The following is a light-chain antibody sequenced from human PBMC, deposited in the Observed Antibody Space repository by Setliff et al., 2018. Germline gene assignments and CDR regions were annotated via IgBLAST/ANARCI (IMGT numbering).Light chain of an antibody. CDR2: DVS. Sequence: QSALTQPASVSGSPGQSITIYCIGSSSDIGAYDYVAWYQQHPGKAPKLMIYDVSHRPSGVSHRFSASKSGNTASLTISGLQVEDEADCYCSSYSTRTSLDVFGTGTKV. CDR1: SSDIGAYDY. CDR3: SSYSTRTSLDV. V-gene: IGLV2-14*03. J-gene: IGLJ1*01.